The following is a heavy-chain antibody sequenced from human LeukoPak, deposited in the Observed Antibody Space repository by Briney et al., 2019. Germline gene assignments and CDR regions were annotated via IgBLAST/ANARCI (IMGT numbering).Heavy chain of an antibody. J-gene: IGHJ6*02. CDR2: INHSGST. CDR1: GGSFSGYY. Sequence: SETLSLTCAVYGGSFSGYYWSWIRQPPGKGLEWIGEINHSGSTNYNPSLKSRVTISVDTSKNQFSLKLSSVTAADTAVYYCARVITGIARGMDVWGQGTTVTVS. V-gene: IGHV4-34*01. D-gene: IGHD1-20*01. CDR3: ARVITGIARGMDV.